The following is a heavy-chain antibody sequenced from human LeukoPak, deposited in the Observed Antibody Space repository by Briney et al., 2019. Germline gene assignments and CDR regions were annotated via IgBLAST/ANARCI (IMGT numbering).Heavy chain of an antibody. Sequence: SETLSLTCTVSCGSVSSGSYYWSWIRQPPGKGLEWIGYIYYSGSTNYNPSLKSRVTISVDTSKNQFSLKLSSVTAADTAVYYCARDLGTGFDYWGQGTLVTVSS. V-gene: IGHV4-61*01. CDR3: ARDLGTGFDY. J-gene: IGHJ4*02. D-gene: IGHD1-1*01. CDR2: IYYSGST. CDR1: CGSVSSGSYY.